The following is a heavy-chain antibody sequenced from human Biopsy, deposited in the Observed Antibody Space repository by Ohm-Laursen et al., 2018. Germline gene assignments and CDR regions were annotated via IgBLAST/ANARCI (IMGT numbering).Heavy chain of an antibody. V-gene: IGHV3-30*18. CDR2: ISFGGSDQ. J-gene: IGHJ6*02. CDR3: VKDRGAAGTDYYYGMDV. D-gene: IGHD3-10*01. Sequence: SLRPSCAASRFTFSTYGMHWVRQAPGKGLEWVAVISFGGSDQKYADSVKGRFTISRDNSKNTLYLQMNSLRAEDTAVFYCVKDRGAAGTDYYYGMDVWGQGTTVTVSS. CDR1: RFTFSTYG.